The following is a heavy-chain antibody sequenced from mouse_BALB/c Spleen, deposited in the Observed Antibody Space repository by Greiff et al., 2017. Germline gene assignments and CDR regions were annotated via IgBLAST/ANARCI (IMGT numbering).Heavy chain of an antibody. CDR1: GFTFSSFG. CDR3: ARFPHYGSRGYYAMDY. J-gene: IGHJ4*01. V-gene: IGHV5-17*02. CDR2: ISSGSSTI. Sequence: EVKLVESGGGLVQPGGSRKLSCAASGFTFSSFGMHWVRQAPEKGLEWVAYISSGSSTIYYADTVKGRFTISRDNPKNTLFLQMTSLRSEDTAMYYCARFPHYGSRGYYAMDYWGQGTSVTVSS. D-gene: IGHD1-1*01.